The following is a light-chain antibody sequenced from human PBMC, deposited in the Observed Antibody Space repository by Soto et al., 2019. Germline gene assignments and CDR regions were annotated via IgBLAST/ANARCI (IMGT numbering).Light chain of an antibody. CDR3: LTWGPGIWV. V-gene: IGLV4-69*01. J-gene: IGLJ3*02. Sequence: QSVLTQSPSASASLGASVKLTCTLSSGHSNYAIAWHQVQPEKGPRYLMKINSDGRHSKGDGIPDRFSGSSSGAERYLIISSLRSEDEADYYCLTWGPGIWVFGGGTKVTVL. CDR2: INSDGRH. CDR1: SGHSNYA.